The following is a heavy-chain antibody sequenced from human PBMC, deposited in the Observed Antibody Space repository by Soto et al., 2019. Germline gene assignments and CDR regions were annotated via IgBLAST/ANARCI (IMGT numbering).Heavy chain of an antibody. Sequence: EQLLESGGGVVQPGRSLRLSCAASGFTFSSYGMHWVRQAPGKGLEWVAVIWYDGSNKYYADSVKGRFTISRDNSKNTLYLQMNSLRAEDTAVYYCARGGETYAFDIWGQGTMVTVSS. J-gene: IGHJ3*02. D-gene: IGHD3-10*01. CDR1: GFTFSSYG. V-gene: IGHV3-33*01. CDR2: IWYDGSNK. CDR3: ARGGETYAFDI.